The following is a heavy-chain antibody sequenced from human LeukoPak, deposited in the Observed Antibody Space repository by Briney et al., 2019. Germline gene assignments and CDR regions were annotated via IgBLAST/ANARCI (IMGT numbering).Heavy chain of an antibody. J-gene: IGHJ6*03. CDR1: GFPFSHYW. D-gene: IGHD1-1*01. CDR2: IKQDGSDK. Sequence: GGSLRLSCAASGFPFSHYWMIWVRQTPGKGLEWVANIKQDGSDKYYVDSVKGRFTTSRDNAQNSLYLQMNSLRVEDTAIYYCARDPYNGAYSEGYYYYYMDVWGKGTTVTVSS. V-gene: IGHV3-7*01. CDR3: ARDPYNGAYSEGYYYYYMDV.